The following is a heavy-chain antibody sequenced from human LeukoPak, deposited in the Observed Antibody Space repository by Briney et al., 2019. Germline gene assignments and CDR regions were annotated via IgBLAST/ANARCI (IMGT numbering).Heavy chain of an antibody. CDR3: TKAPNRYYFDY. J-gene: IGHJ4*02. CDR2: INQDGREK. V-gene: IGHV3-7*05. D-gene: IGHD1-14*01. Sequence: GGSLRLSCAASGFTFSNFAMTWVRQAPGKGLEWVAYINQDGREKYYVDSVKGRFTISRDNAKNSVYLQMDSLRAEDTAVYHCTKAPNRYYFDYWGLGTLVTVS. CDR1: GFTFSNFA.